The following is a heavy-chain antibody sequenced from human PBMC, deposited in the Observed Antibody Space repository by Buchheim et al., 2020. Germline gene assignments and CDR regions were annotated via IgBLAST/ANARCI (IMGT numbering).Heavy chain of an antibody. V-gene: IGHV3-30*04. CDR3: ARDPQSAYFDY. J-gene: IGHJ4*02. Sequence: QVQLVESGGGVVQPGRSLRLSCAASGFTFSSYAMHWVRQAPGKGLEWVAVISYDGSNKYYADSVKGRFTISRDNSKNTLYLKMNSLRAEDTAVYYCARDPQSAYFDYWGQGTL. CDR2: ISYDGSNK. CDR1: GFTFSSYA.